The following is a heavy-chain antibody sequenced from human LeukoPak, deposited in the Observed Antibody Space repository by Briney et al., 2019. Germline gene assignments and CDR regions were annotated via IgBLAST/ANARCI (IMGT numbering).Heavy chain of an antibody. J-gene: IGHJ5*02. Sequence: GGSLRLSCAASGFTFGWHWMSWVRQAPGKGLEWVANIKQDGSQRYYVDSVKGRFTISRDDAKNSLYLQMSSLRAEDTAMYYCARDSGRGGESGYYDLWGQGTLVAVSS. CDR1: GFTFGWHW. V-gene: IGHV3-7*01. D-gene: IGHD3-3*01. CDR2: IKQDGSQR. CDR3: ARDSGRGGESGYYDL.